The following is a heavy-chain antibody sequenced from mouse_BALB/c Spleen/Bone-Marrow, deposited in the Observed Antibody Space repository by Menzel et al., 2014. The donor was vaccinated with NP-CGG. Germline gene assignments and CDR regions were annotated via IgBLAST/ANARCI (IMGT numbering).Heavy chain of an antibody. CDR1: GFTFSSYA. Sequence: EVQLVESGGGLVKPGGSLKLSCAASGFTFSSYAMSWVRQTPEKRLEWVASISSGGSTFYPDSVKGRFTISRENARNILYLQMSSLRSDDTAMYYCVYGNYSYYYAMDFWGQGTSVTVSS. V-gene: IGHV5-6-5*01. CDR3: VYGNYSYYYAMDF. D-gene: IGHD2-1*01. J-gene: IGHJ4*01. CDR2: ISSGGST.